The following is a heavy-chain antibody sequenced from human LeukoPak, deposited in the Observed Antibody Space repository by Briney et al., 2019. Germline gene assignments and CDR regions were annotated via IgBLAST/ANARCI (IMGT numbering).Heavy chain of an antibody. D-gene: IGHD3-9*01. CDR1: GFIFSNYE. Sequence: GGPLRLSCAASGFIFSNYEMNWVRQAPGKGLEWISYINSGGTPIYYADSVKGRFTMSRDNAKNSLYLQMNSLRAEDTAVYYCADSDILTGYSVYWGQGTLVTVSS. V-gene: IGHV3-48*03. J-gene: IGHJ4*02. CDR2: INSGGTPI. CDR3: ADSDILTGYSVY.